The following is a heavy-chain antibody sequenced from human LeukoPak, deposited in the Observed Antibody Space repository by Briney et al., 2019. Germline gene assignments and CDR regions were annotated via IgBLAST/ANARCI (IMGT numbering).Heavy chain of an antibody. V-gene: IGHV1-2*02. D-gene: IGHD3-9*01. CDR1: GYTFTDYY. CDR3: AREYYDILTGSLDY. CDR2: LNPNSGGT. Sequence: ASVKVSCKASGYTFTDYYIHWVRQAPGQGLEWMGWLNPNSGGTNYAEEFQGRVTMTRDTSISTVYMEVSRLRSDDAAVYYYAREYYDILTGSLDYWGQGTLVTVSS. J-gene: IGHJ4*02.